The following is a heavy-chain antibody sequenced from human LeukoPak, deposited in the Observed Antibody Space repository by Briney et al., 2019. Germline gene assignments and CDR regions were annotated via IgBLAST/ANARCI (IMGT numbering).Heavy chain of an antibody. Sequence: SETLSLTCTVPGGSISSYYWSWIRQPPGKGLEWIGYIYYSGSTNYNPSLKSRVTISVDTSKNQFSLKLSSVTAADTAVYYCARGGYSYGYGPYYYYMDVWGKGTTVTVSS. CDR3: ARGGYSYGYGPYYYYMDV. CDR2: IYYSGST. CDR1: GGSISSYY. D-gene: IGHD5-18*01. V-gene: IGHV4-59*01. J-gene: IGHJ6*03.